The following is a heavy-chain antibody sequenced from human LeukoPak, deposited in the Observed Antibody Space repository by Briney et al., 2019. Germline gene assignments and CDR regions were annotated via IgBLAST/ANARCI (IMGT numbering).Heavy chain of an antibody. Sequence: GGSLRLSCAASGFTFSSYGMHWVRQAPGKGLEWVAVISYDGSNKYYADSVKGRFTISRDNSKNTLYLQMNSLRAEDTAVYYCAKTAQYSSSWIDCWGQGTLVTVSS. D-gene: IGHD6-13*01. CDR3: AKTAQYSSSWIDC. V-gene: IGHV3-30*18. CDR1: GFTFSSYG. CDR2: ISYDGSNK. J-gene: IGHJ4*02.